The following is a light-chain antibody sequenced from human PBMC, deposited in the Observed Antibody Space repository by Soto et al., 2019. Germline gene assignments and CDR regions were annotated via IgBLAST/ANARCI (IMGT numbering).Light chain of an antibody. CDR1: QTISSY. J-gene: IGKJ1*01. V-gene: IGKV1-39*01. CDR3: QQAYSTPRT. CDR2: AAS. Sequence: DILMTLSPSSLSASVGDRVTITCRTSQTISSYLNWYQQKPGKAPKLLIYAASSLQSGVPSRFSGSGSGTDFTLTISSLQPEDLAIYFCQQAYSTPRTFGQGTTGEIK.